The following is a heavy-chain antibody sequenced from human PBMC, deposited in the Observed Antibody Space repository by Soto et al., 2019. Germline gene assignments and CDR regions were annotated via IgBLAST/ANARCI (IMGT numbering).Heavy chain of an antibody. CDR2: ISAYNGNT. D-gene: IGHD5-12*01. V-gene: IGHV1-18*01. Sequence: ASVKVSCKASGYTFTNYGINWVRQAPGQGLEWMGWISAYNGNTNFAQKLQGRVSLTTDTSSTTAYMELRSLTSDDTAVYYCARDLVPGYTGFSDYWGEGTLVTVSS. CDR1: GYTFTNYG. CDR3: ARDLVPGYTGFSDY. J-gene: IGHJ4*02.